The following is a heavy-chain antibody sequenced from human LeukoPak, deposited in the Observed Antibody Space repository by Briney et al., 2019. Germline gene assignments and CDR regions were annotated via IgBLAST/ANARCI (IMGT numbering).Heavy chain of an antibody. CDR1: GFTLSNYC. CDR3: ARDKASSGWYYFDS. D-gene: IGHD6-19*01. J-gene: IGHJ4*02. Sequence: QPGGSLRLSCAASGFTLSNYCMNWVRQAPGKGLEWISYIDSRSNTMLYADSVKGRFTVSRDNAKNSLYLQMNSLRAEDTAVYFCARDKASSGWYYFDSWGQGTLVTVSS. V-gene: IGHV3-48*01. CDR2: IDSRSNTM.